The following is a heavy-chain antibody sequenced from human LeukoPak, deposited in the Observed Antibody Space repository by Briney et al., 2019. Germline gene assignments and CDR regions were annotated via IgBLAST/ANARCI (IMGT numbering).Heavy chain of an antibody. J-gene: IGHJ4*02. D-gene: IGHD2-21*01. CDR3: ARAHIGNDLFIDY. CDR1: GYTFSGYY. V-gene: IGHV1-2*02. Sequence: ASVKVSCKASGYTFSGYYMHWVRRAPGQGLEWMGWINPNSGGTNYAQKFQGRVTMTRDTSISTAYMDLSSLKSDDTAVYYCARAHIGNDLFIDYWGQGTLVTVSS. CDR2: INPNSGGT.